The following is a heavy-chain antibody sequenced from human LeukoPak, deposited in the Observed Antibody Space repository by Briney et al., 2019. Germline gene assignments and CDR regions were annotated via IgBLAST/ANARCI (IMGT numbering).Heavy chain of an antibody. D-gene: IGHD4-11*01. V-gene: IGHV1-69*05. J-gene: IGHJ6*03. Sequence: SVKVSCKASVGTLSSYAISWVRQAPGQGLEWMGGIIPIFGTANYAQKFQGRVTITTDESTSTAYMELSSLRSEDTAVYYCARPADYRRGGYYYYYYMDVWGKGTTVTVSS. CDR2: IIPIFGTA. CDR3: ARPADYRRGGYYYYYYMDV. CDR1: VGTLSSYA.